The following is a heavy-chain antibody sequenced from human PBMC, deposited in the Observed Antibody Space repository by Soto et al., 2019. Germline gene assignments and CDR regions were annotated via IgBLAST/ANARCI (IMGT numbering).Heavy chain of an antibody. V-gene: IGHV3-9*01. CDR2: ISGNSGTI. Sequence: GGSLRPSGPAPAFTFVVYAMSWGRQLQGKARAWASAISGNSGTIGCEASVKGRFTITRHNAKNSLYLQMHGLRAQDSGLYYCAKYIVNQIQLDHWGHGTLVTLSS. CDR3: AKYIVNQIQLDH. D-gene: IGHD5-18*01. CDR1: AFTFVVYA. J-gene: IGHJ4*01.